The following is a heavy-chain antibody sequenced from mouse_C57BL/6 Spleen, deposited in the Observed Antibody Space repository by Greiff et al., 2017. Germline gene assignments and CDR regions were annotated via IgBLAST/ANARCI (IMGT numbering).Heavy chain of an antibody. CDR3: ARTASYYSNRYFDY. CDR2: INPSNGGT. D-gene: IGHD2-5*01. Sequence: QVHVKQPGTELVKPGASVKLSCKASGYTFTSYWMHWVKQRPGQGLEWIGNINPSNGGTNYNEKFKSKATLTVDKSSSTAYMQLSSLTSEDSAVXYCARTASYYSNRYFDYWGQGTTRTVSS. V-gene: IGHV1-53*01. CDR1: GYTFTSYW. J-gene: IGHJ2*01.